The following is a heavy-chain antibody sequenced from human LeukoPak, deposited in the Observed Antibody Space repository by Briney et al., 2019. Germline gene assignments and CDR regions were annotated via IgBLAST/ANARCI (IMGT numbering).Heavy chain of an antibody. Sequence: AGGSLRLSCAASGFTFSSYWMSWARQAPGKGLEWVANIKQDGSEKYYVDSVKGRFTISRDNAKNSLYLQMNSLRAEDTAVYYCARVGAGSYWRFDYWGQGTLVTVSS. CDR2: IKQDGSEK. V-gene: IGHV3-7*01. CDR3: ARVGAGSYWRFDY. CDR1: GFTFSSYW. J-gene: IGHJ4*02. D-gene: IGHD1-26*01.